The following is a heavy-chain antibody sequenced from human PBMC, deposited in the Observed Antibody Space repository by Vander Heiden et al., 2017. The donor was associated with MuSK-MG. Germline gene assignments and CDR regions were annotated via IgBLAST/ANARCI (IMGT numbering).Heavy chain of an antibody. J-gene: IGHJ4*02. CDR3: AKGGIAAAGY. CDR2: ISGSGGST. Sequence: EVQLLESGGGLVQPGGSLRLSCAASGFTFSSYAMSWVRQAPGKGLEWVSAISGSGGSTDDADSVKGRFTISRDNSKNTLYLKMKRLRAEDTGVYYCAKGGIAAAGYWGQGTLVTVSS. V-gene: IGHV3-23*01. D-gene: IGHD6-13*01. CDR1: GFTFSSYA.